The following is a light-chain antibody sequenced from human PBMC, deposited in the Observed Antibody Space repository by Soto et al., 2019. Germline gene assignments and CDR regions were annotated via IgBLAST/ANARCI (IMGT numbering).Light chain of an antibody. CDR1: SSDVCAYNY. CDR3: SSYTTTTTVL. CDR2: DVN. V-gene: IGLV2-14*03. Sequence: QSALTQPASVSGSPGQSITISCTGTSSDVCAYNYVSWYQHDAGKAPKLMIYDVNNRPSGVSNRFSGAKSGNTASLTISGLQAEDEADYYCSSYTTTTTVLFGGGTQLTVL. J-gene: IGLJ2*01.